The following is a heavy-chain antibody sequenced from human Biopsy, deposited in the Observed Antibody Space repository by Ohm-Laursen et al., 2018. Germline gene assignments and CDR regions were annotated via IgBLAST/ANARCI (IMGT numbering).Heavy chain of an antibody. Sequence: GSLRLPCAAPGFTLSSYALNWVRQAPGKGLEWVSSISAGSNYIYYTDSVKGRFTISRDNAQNSLYLQMNSLRAEDTAFYYCAKASGYSSGWPIDYWGQGNLVTVSS. CDR3: AKASGYSSGWPIDY. J-gene: IGHJ4*02. CDR1: GFTLSSYA. V-gene: IGHV3-21*01. CDR2: ISAGSNYI. D-gene: IGHD6-19*01.